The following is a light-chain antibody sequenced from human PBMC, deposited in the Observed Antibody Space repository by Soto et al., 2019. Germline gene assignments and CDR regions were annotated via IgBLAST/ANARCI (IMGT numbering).Light chain of an antibody. Sequence: DIQMTQSPSTLSASVGDRVTITCRASQSISSWLAWYQQKPGKAPKLLIYKASSLESGVPSRFSGSGSGTDFPLTISSLQSDSFATYYCQQYNSYSYTFGQGTKLEIK. CDR3: QQYNSYSYT. J-gene: IGKJ2*01. V-gene: IGKV1-5*03. CDR1: QSISSW. CDR2: KAS.